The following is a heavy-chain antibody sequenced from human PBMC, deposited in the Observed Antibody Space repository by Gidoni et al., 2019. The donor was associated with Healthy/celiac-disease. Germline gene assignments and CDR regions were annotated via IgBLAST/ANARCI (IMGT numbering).Heavy chain of an antibody. J-gene: IGHJ5*02. CDR2: SNHSGRT. D-gene: IGHD3-10*01. Sequence: QVQLQQWGAGRLKPSETLSLTCAVDGGSVRGYYWSWIRQPPGKGLEWIGESNHSGRTNYNPSLKRRVTISVYTSKNQFSLKLSSVTAADTAVYYCARGDPMVRGPTEGFDPWGQGTLVTVSS. CDR3: ARGDPMVRGPTEGFDP. V-gene: IGHV4-34*01. CDR1: GGSVRGYY.